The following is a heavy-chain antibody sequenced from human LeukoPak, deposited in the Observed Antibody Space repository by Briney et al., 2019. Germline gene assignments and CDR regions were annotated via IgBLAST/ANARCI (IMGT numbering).Heavy chain of an antibody. J-gene: IGHJ5*02. CDR3: ARANYGDYNWFDP. CDR2: ISYSKIT. D-gene: IGHD4-17*01. CDR1: GGSISSYY. V-gene: IGHV4-59*01. Sequence: PSETLSLTCTVSGGSISSYYWSWIRQPPGKGLDYIGYISYSKITNYNPSLKSRVTISVDTSKNQFSLKLSSVTAADTAVYYCARANYGDYNWFDPWGQGTLVTVSS.